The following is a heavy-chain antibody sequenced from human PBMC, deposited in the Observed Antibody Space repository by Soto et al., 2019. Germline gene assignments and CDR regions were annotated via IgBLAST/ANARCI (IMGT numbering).Heavy chain of an antibody. Sequence: GGSIRIARAASRFTFSSYSMNWVRQAPGKGLEWVSSISSSSSYIYYADSVKGRFTISRDNAKNSLYLQMNSLRAEDTAVYYCARYGPWVSPYGMDVLGQGTTVTVSS. J-gene: IGHJ6*02. CDR3: ARYGPWVSPYGMDV. CDR2: ISSSSSYI. D-gene: IGHD6-13*01. CDR1: RFTFSSYS. V-gene: IGHV3-21*01.